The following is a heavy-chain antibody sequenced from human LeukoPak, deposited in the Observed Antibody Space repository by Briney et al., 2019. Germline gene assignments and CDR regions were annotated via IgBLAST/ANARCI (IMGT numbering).Heavy chain of an antibody. CDR1: GFTFRTYW. CDR3: GRDLGGRSGY. D-gene: IGHD1-26*01. CDR2: INEDGSIA. V-gene: IGHV3-74*01. Sequence: GGSLRLSCAVSGFTFRTYWMHWVRQVPGEGLVWVSRINEDGSIANYADSVKGRFSISRDNAENTLYLQMNSLRAEDTAVYYCGRDLGGRSGYWGQGTLVTVSS. J-gene: IGHJ4*02.